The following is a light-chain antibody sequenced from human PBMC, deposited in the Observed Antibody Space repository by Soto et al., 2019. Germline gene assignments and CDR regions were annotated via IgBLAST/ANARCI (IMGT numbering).Light chain of an antibody. Sequence: VLPQYPGTLSVSRWELATLSCTSSQSVDRSDIAWYQKKPGQPPRLLICSTSIRAAGIPDRFSVSGSGTDFSLTISRLEPEDFAMYFCQQYVSSPQTFGQGTKVDI. CDR2: STS. CDR3: QQYVSSPQT. V-gene: IGKV3-20*01. CDR1: QSVDRSD. J-gene: IGKJ1*01.